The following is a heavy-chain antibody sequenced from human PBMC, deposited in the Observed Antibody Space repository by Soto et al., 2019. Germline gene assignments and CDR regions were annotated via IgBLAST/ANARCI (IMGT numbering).Heavy chain of an antibody. CDR3: ARDSSSWENFFDY. V-gene: IGHV4-61*01. J-gene: IGHJ4*02. Sequence: PSETLSLTCTVSGGSVSSGSYYWSWIRQPPGKGLEWIGYIYYSGSTNYNPSLKSRVTISVDTSKNQFSLKLSSVTAADTAVYYCARDSSSWENFFDYWGQGTLVTVLL. D-gene: IGHD6-13*01. CDR2: IYYSGST. CDR1: GGSVSSGSYY.